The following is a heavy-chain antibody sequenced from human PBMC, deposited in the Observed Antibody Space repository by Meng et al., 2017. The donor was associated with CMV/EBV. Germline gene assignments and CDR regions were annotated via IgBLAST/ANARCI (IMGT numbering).Heavy chain of an antibody. CDR1: GGSISSSSYY. CDR3: ASSVKHITIFGVAKTNLNFDY. V-gene: IGHV4-39*07. CDR2: IYYSGST. D-gene: IGHD3-3*01. Sequence: SETLSLTCTVSGGSISSSSYYWGWNRQPPGKGLEWIGSIYYSGSTYYNPSLKSRVTISVDTSKNQFSLKLSSVTAADTAVYYCASSVKHITIFGVAKTNLNFDYWGQGTLVTVSS. J-gene: IGHJ4*02.